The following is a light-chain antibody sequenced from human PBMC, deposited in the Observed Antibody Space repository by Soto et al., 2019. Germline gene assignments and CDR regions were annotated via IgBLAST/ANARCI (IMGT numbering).Light chain of an antibody. V-gene: IGKV1D-13*01. CDR2: DAS. CDR3: QQFNNYPLLT. CDR1: QGISSA. J-gene: IGKJ4*01. Sequence: AIQLTQSPSSLSASVGDRVTITCRASQGISSALAWYQQKPGKAPKLLIYDASSLESGIPSRFSGSGSGTDFTLTISSLQPEDFATYYCQQFNNYPLLTFGGGTKVEIK.